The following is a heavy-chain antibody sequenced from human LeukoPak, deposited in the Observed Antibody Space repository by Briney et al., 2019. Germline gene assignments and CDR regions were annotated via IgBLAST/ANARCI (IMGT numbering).Heavy chain of an antibody. D-gene: IGHD3-16*01. Sequence: GESLKISCKGSGYSFTNYWVGWVRQMPGKGLEWVGIIYPGDSDTRYGPSFQGHVTISADKSISTTYLQWSSLKASDTAMYYCARQPFGEGYYFDYWGQGTLVTVSS. CDR1: GYSFTNYW. J-gene: IGHJ4*02. V-gene: IGHV5-51*01. CDR3: ARQPFGEGYYFDY. CDR2: IYPGDSDT.